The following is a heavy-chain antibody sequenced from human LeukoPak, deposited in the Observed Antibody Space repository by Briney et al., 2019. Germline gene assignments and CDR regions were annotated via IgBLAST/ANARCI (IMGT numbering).Heavy chain of an antibody. V-gene: IGHV3-33*01. Sequence: GGSLRLSCAASGFTFSSYGMHWARQAPGKGLEWVAVIWYDGSNKYYADSVEGRFTISRDNSKNTLYLQMNSLRAEDTAVYYRARDGDPTTVTPDYWGQGTLVTVSS. CDR3: ARDGDPTTVTPDY. D-gene: IGHD4-17*01. J-gene: IGHJ4*02. CDR2: IWYDGSNK. CDR1: GFTFSSYG.